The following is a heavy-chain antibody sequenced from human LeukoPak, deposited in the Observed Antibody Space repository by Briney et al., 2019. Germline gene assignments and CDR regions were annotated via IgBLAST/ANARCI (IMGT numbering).Heavy chain of an antibody. V-gene: IGHV3-23*01. D-gene: IGHD3-22*01. CDR3: ARNPYDSSGYKAPYWHFDL. CDR2: ISGSGRHT. Sequence: GGSLRLSCAASGFTFSIYAMSWVRQAPGKGLELGSSISGSGRHTYYADSVKGRFTISRDNSKNTLYLQMNSLRAEDTAVYYCARNPYDSSGYKAPYWHFDLWGRGTLVTVSS. J-gene: IGHJ2*01. CDR1: GFTFSIYA.